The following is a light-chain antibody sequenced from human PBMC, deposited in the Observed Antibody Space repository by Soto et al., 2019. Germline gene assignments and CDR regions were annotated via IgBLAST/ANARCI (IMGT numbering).Light chain of an antibody. Sequence: SYELTQSPSVSVAPGQTARITYGGNTIGSKSVHWYQQRPGQAPVLVVYDDTDRPSGIPERFSGSNSGNTATLTIIRVEAGDEADYYCQVWDTSSDHYVFGTGTKVTVL. CDR1: TIGSKS. CDR2: DDT. J-gene: IGLJ1*01. CDR3: QVWDTSSDHYV. V-gene: IGLV3-21*02.